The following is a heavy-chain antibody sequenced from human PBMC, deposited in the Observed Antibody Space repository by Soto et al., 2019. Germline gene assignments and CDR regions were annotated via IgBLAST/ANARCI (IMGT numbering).Heavy chain of an antibody. J-gene: IGHJ3*02. CDR2: IWYDGSNK. V-gene: IGHV3-33*01. D-gene: IGHD2-2*01. CDR3: ARNTGVVQGAMRGLGVFDI. Sequence: GGSLRLSCAASGFTFSSYGMHWVRQAPGKGLEWVAVIWYDGSNKYYADSVKGRFTISRDNSKNTLYLQMNSLRAEDTAVYYWARNTGVVQGAMRGLGVFDIGGQGTMVTVS. CDR1: GFTFSSYG.